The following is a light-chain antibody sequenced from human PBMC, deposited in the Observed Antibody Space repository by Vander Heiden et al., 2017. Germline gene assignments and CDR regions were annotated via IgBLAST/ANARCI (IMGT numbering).Light chain of an antibody. V-gene: IGKV1-13*02. CDR3: QQFNSYPRT. J-gene: IGKJ5*01. Sequence: AIQLTQSPSSLSASVGDRVTITCRASQGISSALAWYQQKPGKAPKLLIYDASSLESGVPSRFSGSGSGTDFTLTISSLQPEDFATYYCQQFNSYPRTFGQETRLEIK. CDR1: QGISSA. CDR2: DAS.